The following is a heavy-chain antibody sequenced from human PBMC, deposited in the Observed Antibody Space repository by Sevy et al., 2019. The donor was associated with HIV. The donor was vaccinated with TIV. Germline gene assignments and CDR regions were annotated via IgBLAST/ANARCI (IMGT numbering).Heavy chain of an antibody. CDR3: AKVPARGTTLYYYYYMDV. V-gene: IGHV3-30*02. CDR2: IRYDGSNK. J-gene: IGHJ6*03. CDR1: GFTFSSYG. Sequence: GGSLRLSCAASGFTFSSYGMHWVRQAPGKGLEWVAFIRYDGSNKYYADSVKGRFTISRDNSKNTLYLQMNSLRAEDKAVYYCAKVPARGTTLYYYYYMDVWGKGTTVTVSS. D-gene: IGHD1-7*01.